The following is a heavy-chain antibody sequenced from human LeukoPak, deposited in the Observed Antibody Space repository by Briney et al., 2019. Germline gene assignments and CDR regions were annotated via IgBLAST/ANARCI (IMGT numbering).Heavy chain of an antibody. Sequence: PSQTLSLTCTVSGGSISSGSYYWSWIRQPAGKGLEWIGRIYTSGSTNYNPSLKSRVTISVDTSKNQFSLKLSSVTAADTAVYYCARDKGTDYGDLKYYYYYYMDVWGKGTTVTISS. CDR2: IYTSGST. J-gene: IGHJ6*03. CDR1: GGSISSGSYY. V-gene: IGHV4-61*02. CDR3: ARDKGTDYGDLKYYYYYYMDV. D-gene: IGHD4-17*01.